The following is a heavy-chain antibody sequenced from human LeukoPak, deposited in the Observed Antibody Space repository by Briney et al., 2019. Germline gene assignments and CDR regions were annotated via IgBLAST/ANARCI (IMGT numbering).Heavy chain of an antibody. D-gene: IGHD3-9*01. CDR3: ARGFCDILTGYYCNWFDP. CDR1: GFTFSIYW. J-gene: IGHJ5*02. CDR2: IKQDGSEK. V-gene: IGHV3-7*03. Sequence: GGSLRLSCAASGFTFSIYWMSWVRQAPGKGLEWVANIKQDGSEKYYVDSVKGRFTISRDNAKKSLYLQMKSLRAEDTAVYYCARGFCDILTGYYCNWFDPWGQGTLVTVSS.